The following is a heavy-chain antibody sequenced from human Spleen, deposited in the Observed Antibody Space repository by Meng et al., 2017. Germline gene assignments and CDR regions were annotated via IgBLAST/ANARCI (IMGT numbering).Heavy chain of an antibody. CDR2: IDWDDDK. V-gene: IGHV2-70*12. J-gene: IGHJ4*02. CDR3: AHRLGPYNSKWDVGYFDH. D-gene: IGHD1-1*01. CDR1: GFSLSTSGMC. Sequence: SGPTLVKPTQTLTLTCTFSGFSLSTSGMCVSWIRQPPGKALEWLALIDWDDDKYYSTSLKTRLTISKDTSKNQVVLTMTNMDPVDTATYYCAHRLGPYNSKWDVGYFDHWGQGALVTVSS.